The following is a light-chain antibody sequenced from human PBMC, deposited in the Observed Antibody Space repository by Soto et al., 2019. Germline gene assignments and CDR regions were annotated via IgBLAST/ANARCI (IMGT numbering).Light chain of an antibody. V-gene: IGKV3-20*01. CDR2: AAS. CDR1: QSVSNNY. CDR3: QHYKMYYTWT. Sequence: EILLTQSPGTLSRSPGERATLSCGASQSVSNNYLAWYQQKPRQAPRLLMYAASSRATGIPDRFSGSGSATDFTLTISRLETQDFANYYCQHYKMYYTWTFGHGTQVDIK. J-gene: IGKJ1*01.